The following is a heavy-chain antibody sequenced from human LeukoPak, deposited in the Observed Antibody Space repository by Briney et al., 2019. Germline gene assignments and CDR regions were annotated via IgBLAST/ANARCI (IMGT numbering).Heavy chain of an antibody. J-gene: IGHJ4*02. CDR3: ARESVAKTNFDY. V-gene: IGHV4-59*01. CDR2: IYYSGST. CDR1: GGSISSYY. D-gene: IGHD5-12*01. Sequence: SETLSLTCTVSGGSISSYYWSWIRQPPGKGLEWIGYIYYSGSTNYNPSLKSRVTISVDTSKNQFSLKLSSVTAADTAVYYCARESVAKTNFDYWGQGTLVTVSS.